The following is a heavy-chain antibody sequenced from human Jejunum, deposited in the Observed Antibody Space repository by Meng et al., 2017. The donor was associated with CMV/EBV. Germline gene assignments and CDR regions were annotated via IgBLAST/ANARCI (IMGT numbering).Heavy chain of an antibody. CDR1: GFTISNTY. Sequence: SGFTISNTYMIWVRQAPGKGLEWVSIIYSTGYTYYADSVKGRFTHSRDISKNTMFLEMNSLRAEDTAVYYCARDPYSNSFYYDMDVWGQGTAVTVSS. J-gene: IGHJ6*02. CDR3: ARDPYSNSFYYDMDV. D-gene: IGHD4-11*01. CDR2: IYSTGYT. V-gene: IGHV3-53*01.